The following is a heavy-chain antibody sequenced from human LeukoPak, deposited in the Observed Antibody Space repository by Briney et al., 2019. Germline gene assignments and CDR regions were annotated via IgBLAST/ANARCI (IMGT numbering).Heavy chain of an antibody. Sequence: GGSLRLSCAASGFTFSSSAMTWVRHTPGKGLEWVSAINGDGSDTIYTDSVKDRFTVSRDNSKNTLYLQMQSLRAEDTAVYYCAKGGGYAPLDYWGQGPLVSVSS. CDR2: INGDGSDT. CDR3: AKGGGYAPLDY. J-gene: IGHJ4*02. V-gene: IGHV3-23*01. CDR1: GFTFSSSA. D-gene: IGHD5-12*01.